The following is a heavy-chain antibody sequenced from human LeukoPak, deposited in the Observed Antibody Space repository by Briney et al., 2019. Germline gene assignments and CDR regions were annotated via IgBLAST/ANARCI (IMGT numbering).Heavy chain of an antibody. Sequence: SSVKVSCKASGGTFSSYAISWVRQAPGQGLEWMGGIIPIFGTANYAQKFQGRVTITADESTSTAYMALRSLRSDDTAVYYCARVWGSGYPTYYYYYYMDVWGKGTTVTVSS. J-gene: IGHJ6*03. CDR1: GGTFSSYA. V-gene: IGHV1-69*01. D-gene: IGHD3-16*01. CDR2: IIPIFGTA. CDR3: ARVWGSGYPTYYYYYYMDV.